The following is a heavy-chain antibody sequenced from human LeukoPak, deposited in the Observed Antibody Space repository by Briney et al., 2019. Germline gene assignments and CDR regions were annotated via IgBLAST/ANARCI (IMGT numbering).Heavy chain of an antibody. CDR3: AHSPGEANVWSGYVY. CDR1: GFSLSTSGVG. D-gene: IGHD3-3*01. V-gene: IGHV2-5*02. J-gene: IGHJ4*02. Sequence: SGPTLAKPTQTLTLTCTFSGFSLSTSGVGVGWIRQPPGKALEWLALIYWDDDKRYSPPLKSRLTITKDTSKNQVVLTMTDMDPVDTATYYCAHSPGEANVWSGYVYWGQGTLVTVSS. CDR2: IYWDDDK.